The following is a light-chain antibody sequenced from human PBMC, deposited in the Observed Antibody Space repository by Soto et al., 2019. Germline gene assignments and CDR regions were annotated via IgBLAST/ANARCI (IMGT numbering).Light chain of an antibody. J-gene: IGLJ3*02. CDR1: SSNIGKNY. V-gene: IGLV1-51*01. CDR3: GTLDSSLSAWV. Sequence: QSVLTQPPSVSATPGQKVTISCSGSSSNIGKNYVSWYQQVPGTAPKLLIYDNNKRPSGIPDRFSGAKSGTSATLGITGLQTWDESYYYCGTLDSSLSAWVFGGGTKLTVL. CDR2: DNN.